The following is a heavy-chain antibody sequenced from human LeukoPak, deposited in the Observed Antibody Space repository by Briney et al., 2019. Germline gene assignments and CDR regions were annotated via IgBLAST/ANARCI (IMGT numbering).Heavy chain of an antibody. D-gene: IGHD6-13*01. CDR2: ISGSGGST. CDR1: RYTFSRYA. J-gene: IGHJ3*02. V-gene: IGHV3-23*01. Sequence: GGSLRLSCAAPRYTFSRYAMSRVSQTPGKGLECVSPISGSGGSTYYADSVKGRFTISRDNSKNTLYLQMNSLRAEDTAVYYCAKDIADSSSWDDAFDIWGQGTMVTVSS. CDR3: AKDIADSSSWDDAFDI.